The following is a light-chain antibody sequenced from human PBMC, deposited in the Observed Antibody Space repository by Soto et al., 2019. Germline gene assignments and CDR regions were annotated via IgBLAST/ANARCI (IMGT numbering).Light chain of an antibody. CDR2: AAT. CDR3: QQTDSLLPLT. Sequence: DIQMTQSPSALSASVGDSVTMTCRAGQSVRTYLNWYQQKPGKAPQLLIYAATTLQKDVPSRFTGSGFGTEFSLTITSLQPEDFANYYCQQTDSLLPLTFGGGTKVDIK. CDR1: QSVRTY. J-gene: IGKJ4*01. V-gene: IGKV1-39*01.